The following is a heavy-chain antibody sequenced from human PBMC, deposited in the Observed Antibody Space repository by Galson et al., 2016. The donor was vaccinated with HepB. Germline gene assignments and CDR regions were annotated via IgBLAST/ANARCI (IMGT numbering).Heavy chain of an antibody. CDR1: GVTFRNLW. CDR2: IKSKVDGETV. D-gene: IGHD2-2*01. J-gene: IGHJ4*02. CDR3: TTDPPVSGGAAAAW. V-gene: IGHV3-15*01. Sequence: SLRLSCAASGVTFRNLWMTWVRQVPGKGLEWVGRIKSKVDGETVDYAAPVKGRFMISRDDSKNTLFLQMSSLKTEDTAVYYCTTDPPVSGGAAAAWWGLGTLVTVSS.